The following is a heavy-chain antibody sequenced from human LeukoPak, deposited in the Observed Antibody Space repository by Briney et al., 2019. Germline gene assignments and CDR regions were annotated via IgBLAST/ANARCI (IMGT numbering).Heavy chain of an antibody. CDR2: INHSGTS. CDR1: GGSFSDYY. J-gene: IGHJ4*02. D-gene: IGHD6-6*01. CDR3: ARAGFALAPHRGTPFDS. Sequence: SETLSLTCGVYGGSFSDYYWSWIRQPPGKGLEWIGEINHSGTSNYNPSLKSRVTISIDTSKNQFSLKLTSVTAADTAVYYCARAGFALAPHRGTPFDSWGQGTLVTVSS. V-gene: IGHV4-34*01.